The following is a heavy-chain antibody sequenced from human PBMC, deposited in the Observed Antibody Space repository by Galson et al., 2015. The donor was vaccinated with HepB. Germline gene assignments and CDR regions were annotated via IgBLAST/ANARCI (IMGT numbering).Heavy chain of an antibody. CDR3: ARTLWFGEAMPSFYFDY. CDR1: GFSLSTRTMC. CDR2: IDWDDDK. J-gene: IGHJ4*02. V-gene: IGHV2-70*01. Sequence: PALVKPTQTLTLTCTFSGFSLSTRTMCVSWIRQPPGKALEWLALIDWDDDKFYSTSLKTRLTISKDTSKNQVVLSMTNMDPVDTATYYCARTLWFGEAMPSFYFDYWGQGSLVTVSS. D-gene: IGHD3-10*01.